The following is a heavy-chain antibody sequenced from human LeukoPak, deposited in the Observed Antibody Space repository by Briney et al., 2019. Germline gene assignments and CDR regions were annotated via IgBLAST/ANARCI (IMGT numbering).Heavy chain of an antibody. CDR1: GGSFSAYY. Sequence: SETLSLTCAVFGGSFSAYYWTWIRQPPGKGLEWIGEINHSGSANYNPSLKSRVTISLDTSKNQFSLKLSSVTAADTAVYYCARGQGTVTTHWGQGTLVTVSS. J-gene: IGHJ4*02. CDR3: ARGQGTVTTH. V-gene: IGHV4-34*01. CDR2: INHSGSA. D-gene: IGHD4-17*01.